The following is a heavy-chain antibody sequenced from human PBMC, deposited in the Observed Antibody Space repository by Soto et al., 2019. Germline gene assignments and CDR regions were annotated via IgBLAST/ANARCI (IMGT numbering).Heavy chain of an antibody. Sequence: PGGSLRLSCAASGFTFSSYWMHWVRQAPGKGLVWVSRINSDGSGTSYADSVKGRFTISRDNAKNTLYLQMNSLRAEDTAVYYCAKPSTTLRFLEPPGYGMDVWGQGTTVTVSS. CDR2: INSDGSGT. D-gene: IGHD3-3*01. CDR3: AKPSTTLRFLEPPGYGMDV. V-gene: IGHV3-74*01. J-gene: IGHJ6*02. CDR1: GFTFSSYW.